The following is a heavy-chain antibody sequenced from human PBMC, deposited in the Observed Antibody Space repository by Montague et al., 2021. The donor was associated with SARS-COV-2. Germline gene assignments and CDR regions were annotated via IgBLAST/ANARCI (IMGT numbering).Heavy chain of an antibody. V-gene: IGHV4-39*01. CDR1: GGSISSSSYY. CDR3: ARQVTVRCLDWILYGMDF. J-gene: IGHJ6*02. D-gene: IGHD3-9*01. CDR2: IYYSGST. Sequence: SETLSLTCTVSGGSISSSSYYWGWIRQPPGKGLEWIGSIYYSGSTYYNPSLKSRVTISVDTSKNQFSLKLGSVTAADTAVYYCARQVTVRCLDWILYGMDFWGRGTPVTVSS.